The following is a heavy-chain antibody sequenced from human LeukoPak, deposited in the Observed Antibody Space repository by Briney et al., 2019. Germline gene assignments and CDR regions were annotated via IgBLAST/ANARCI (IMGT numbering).Heavy chain of an antibody. CDR1: GFSFNGYW. J-gene: IGHJ4*02. V-gene: IGHV3-74*01. Sequence: PGGSLRISCAASGFSFNGYWMHWVRQAPGKGLVWVSYINNDGSDTTYADSVKGRFTISRDNAKNTVDLQMKSLRAEDTAVYYCARGGWGTAIDYLGQGTLVTVSS. D-gene: IGHD1-7*01. CDR2: INNDGSDT. CDR3: ARGGWGTAIDY.